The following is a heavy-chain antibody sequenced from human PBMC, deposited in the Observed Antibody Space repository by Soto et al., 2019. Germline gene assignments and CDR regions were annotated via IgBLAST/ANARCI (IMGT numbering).Heavy chain of an antibody. D-gene: IGHD2-21*02. V-gene: IGHV3-30*18. CDR2: ISYDGSNK. CDR3: AKATVTATWFDP. Sequence: QVQLVESGGGVVQPGRSLRLSCAASGFTFSSYGMHWVRQAPGKGLEWVAVISYDGSNKYYADSVKGRFTISRDNSKNTLYLQMHSLRAEDTVVYYCAKATVTATWFDPWGQGTLVTVSS. CDR1: GFTFSSYG. J-gene: IGHJ5*02.